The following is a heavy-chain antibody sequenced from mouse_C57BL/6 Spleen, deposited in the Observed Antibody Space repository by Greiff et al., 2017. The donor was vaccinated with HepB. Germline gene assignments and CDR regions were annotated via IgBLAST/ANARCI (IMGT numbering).Heavy chain of an antibody. V-gene: IGHV1-4*01. J-gene: IGHJ4*01. CDR3: ARLGGYDLYYYAMDY. D-gene: IGHD2-2*01. CDR2: INPSSGYT. Sequence: VQGVESGAELARPGASVKMSCKASGYTFTSYTMHWVKQRPGQGLEWIGYINPSSGYTKYNQKFKDKATLTADKSSSTAYMQLSSLTSEDSAVYYCARLGGYDLYYYAMDYWGQGTSVTVSS. CDR1: GYTFTSYT.